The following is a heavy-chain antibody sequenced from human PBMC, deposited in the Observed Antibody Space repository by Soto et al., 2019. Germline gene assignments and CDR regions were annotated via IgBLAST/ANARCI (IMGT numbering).Heavy chain of an antibody. Sequence: VGTLRLSCGASGVTFSGDTRTWVGQPPAENREGGSGVVTDTGTKNFTESVRGRVTISRDNSKNELYLQMNSLRDEDTAVYYCARDKADKDCISTSCFSPLDCWGQGTLVTVSS. D-gene: IGHD2-2*01. J-gene: IGHJ4*02. CDR2: VVTDTGTK. CDR1: GVTFSGDT. CDR3: ARDKADKDCISTSCFSPLDC. V-gene: IGHV3-48*02.